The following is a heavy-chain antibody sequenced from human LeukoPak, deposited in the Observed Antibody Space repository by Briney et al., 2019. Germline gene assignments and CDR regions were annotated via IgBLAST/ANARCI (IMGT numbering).Heavy chain of an antibody. CDR1: GCSISSSSYY. V-gene: IGHV4-39*07. CDR3: ARSDVSDWKWLVFVDY. D-gene: IGHD6-19*01. J-gene: IGHJ4*02. CDR2: IYYSGST. Sequence: PSETLSLTCTVSGCSISSSSYYWGWIRQPPGKGLEWIGSIYYSGSTYYNPSLKSRVTISVDTSKNQFSLKLSSVTAADTAVYYCARSDVSDWKWLVFVDYWGQGTLVTVSS.